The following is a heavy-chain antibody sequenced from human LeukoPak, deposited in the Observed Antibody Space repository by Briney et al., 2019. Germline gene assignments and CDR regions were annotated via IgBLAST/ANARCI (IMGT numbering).Heavy chain of an antibody. CDR1: GGSISSGGYY. D-gene: IGHD4-17*01. CDR2: IYYSGCT. CDR3: ARGDYGDYVFDY. V-gene: IGHV4-31*03. J-gene: IGHJ4*02. Sequence: PSQTLSLTCTVSGGSISSGGYYWSWIRQHPGKSLEWIGYIYYSGCTYYNPSLKSRVTISVDTSKHQFSLKLSSVTAADTAVYYCARGDYGDYVFDYWGQGTLVTVSS.